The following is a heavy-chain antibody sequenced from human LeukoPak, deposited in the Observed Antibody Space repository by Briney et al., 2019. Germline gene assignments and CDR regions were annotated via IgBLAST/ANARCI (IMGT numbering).Heavy chain of an antibody. J-gene: IGHJ4*02. D-gene: IGHD6-13*01. V-gene: IGHV3-7*01. CDR3: ASGRQLGY. CDR1: GFTFSNYW. CDR2: IKEDGSEK. Sequence: GGSLSLSCAASGFTFSNYWMSWVRQAPGKGLEWVANIKEDGSEKYYVDSVKGRFTISRDNARTSLYLQMNSLRAEDTAVYYCASGRQLGYWGQGTLVTVSS.